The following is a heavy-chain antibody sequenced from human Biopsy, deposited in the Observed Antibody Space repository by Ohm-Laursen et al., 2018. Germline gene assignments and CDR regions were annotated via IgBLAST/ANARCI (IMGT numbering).Heavy chain of an antibody. V-gene: IGHV3-33*01. CDR1: GFTFSNYG. CDR3: ARDQSGLRGINWYFDL. D-gene: IGHD5/OR15-5a*01. J-gene: IGHJ2*01. CDR2: IWYDGSNK. Sequence: SLRLSCAASGFTFSNYGMHWVRQAPGKGLEWVALIWYDGSNKNSEDSVKGRFTVSRDNSKNTLFLQMNNLRAEDTAVYYCARDQSGLRGINWYFDLWGRGTLVTVSP.